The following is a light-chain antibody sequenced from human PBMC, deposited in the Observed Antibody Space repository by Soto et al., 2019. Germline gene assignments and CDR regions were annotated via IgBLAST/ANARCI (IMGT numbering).Light chain of an antibody. CDR2: TTN. V-gene: IGLV1-44*01. CDR1: SSNIGTSS. J-gene: IGLJ1*01. CDR3: AAWDDSLNGHV. Sequence: QSVLTQPNSASGTPGQRGTIPFSGSSSNIGTSSVHWFQQLPGTAPKLLISTTNQRPSGVPERFSGSKSGTSASLAISGLQSEDEADYYCAAWDDSLNGHVFGTGTKVTVL.